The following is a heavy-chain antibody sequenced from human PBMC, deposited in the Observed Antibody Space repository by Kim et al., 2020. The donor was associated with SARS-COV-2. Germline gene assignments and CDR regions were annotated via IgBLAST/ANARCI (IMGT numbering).Heavy chain of an antibody. Sequence: SETLSRTCTVSGGSISSYSWSWIRQPPGKGLEWIGYTYYSGRTNYNPSLKSRVTISVDTSKNQFSLKLSSVTAADTAIYYCARDRIGYCSSTSCSLHFD. D-gene: IGHD2-2*01. CDR3: ARDRIGYCSSTSCSLHFD. V-gene: IGHV4-59*01. CDR1: GGSISSYS. J-gene: IGHJ4*01. CDR2: TYYSGRT.